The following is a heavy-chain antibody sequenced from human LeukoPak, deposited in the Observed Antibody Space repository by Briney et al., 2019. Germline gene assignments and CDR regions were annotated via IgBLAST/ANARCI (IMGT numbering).Heavy chain of an antibody. J-gene: IGHJ4*02. V-gene: IGHV3-23*01. CDR3: AKDRGGYYDILTGYSYFDY. D-gene: IGHD3-9*01. Sequence: GGSLRLSCAASGFTFSSYAMSWVRQAPGKGLEWVSAISGSGGSTYYADSVKGRFTISRDNSKNTLYLQMNSLRAEDTAVYYCAKDRGGYYDILTGYSYFDYWGQGTLVTVSS. CDR2: ISGSGGST. CDR1: GFTFSSYA.